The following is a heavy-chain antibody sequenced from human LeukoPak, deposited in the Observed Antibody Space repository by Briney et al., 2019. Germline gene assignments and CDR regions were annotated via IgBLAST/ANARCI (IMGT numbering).Heavy chain of an antibody. D-gene: IGHD2-2*02. V-gene: IGHV1-69*01. CDR2: IIPIFGTA. J-gene: IGHJ5*02. Sequence: ASVKVSCKASGGTFSSYAISLVRQAPGQGLKWMGGIIPIFGTANYAQQFQGRVTITADESTSTAYMELSSLRSEDTAVYYCARADIVVVPAAINWFDPWGQGTLVTVSS. CDR3: ARADIVVVPAAINWFDP. CDR1: GGTFSSYA.